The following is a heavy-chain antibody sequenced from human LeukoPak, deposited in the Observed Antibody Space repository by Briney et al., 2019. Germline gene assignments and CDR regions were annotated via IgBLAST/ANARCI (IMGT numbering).Heavy chain of an antibody. J-gene: IGHJ4*02. D-gene: IGHD3-16*01. CDR2: ISSSGSTI. CDR1: GFTFSSYE. Sequence: GSLRLSCAASGFTFSSYEMNWVRQAPGKGLEWVSYISSSGSTIYYADSVKGRFSISRDNAKNSLYLQVNSLRAEDTAVYYCARDDKGLAGTFDYWGQGTLVTVSS. V-gene: IGHV3-48*03. CDR3: ARDDKGLAGTFDY.